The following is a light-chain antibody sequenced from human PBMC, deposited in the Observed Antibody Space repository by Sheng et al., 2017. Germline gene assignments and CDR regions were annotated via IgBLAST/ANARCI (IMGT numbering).Light chain of an antibody. V-gene: IGKV1-5*03. CDR3: QQSFSTFYS. CDR1: QSVSEW. J-gene: IGKJ2*01. CDR2: KAS. Sequence: DIQMTQSPSTLSAYVGDRVTITCRASQSVSEWLAWYQQKPGKAPKLLIYKASSLESGVPSRFSGSGFGTEFTLTISSLQPDDFATYYCQQSFSTFYSFGQGTKLQI.